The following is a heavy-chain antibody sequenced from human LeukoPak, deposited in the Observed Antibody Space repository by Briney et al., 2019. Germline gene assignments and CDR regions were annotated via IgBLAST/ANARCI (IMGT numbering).Heavy chain of an antibody. D-gene: IGHD2-15*01. V-gene: IGHV1-69*01. CDR1: GGTFISYA. CDR2: IIPIFGTA. Sequence: SVKVSCKASGGTFISYAISWVRQAPGQGLEWMGGIIPIFGTANYARKFQGRVTITADESTSTAYMELSSLRSEDTAVYYCARPPIRAHTTSYCSGGSCSNTPYYYGMDVWGQGTTVTVS. J-gene: IGHJ6*02. CDR3: ARPPIRAHTTSYCSGGSCSNTPYYYGMDV.